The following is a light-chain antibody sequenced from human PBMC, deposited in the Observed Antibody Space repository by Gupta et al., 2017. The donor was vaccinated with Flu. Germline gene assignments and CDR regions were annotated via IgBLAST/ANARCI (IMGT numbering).Light chain of an antibody. J-gene: IGKJ1*01. CDR2: AAS. CDR1: QVIYTW. CDR3: QQANSFPHT. Sequence: PSSVSASRGDRVTITCRASQVIYTWLAWYQQKPGKAPGLLISAASSLQSGVPSRFRGSGSGTDFTLTINSLQPEDFATYYCQQANSFPHTFGQGTKVELK. V-gene: IGKV1-12*01.